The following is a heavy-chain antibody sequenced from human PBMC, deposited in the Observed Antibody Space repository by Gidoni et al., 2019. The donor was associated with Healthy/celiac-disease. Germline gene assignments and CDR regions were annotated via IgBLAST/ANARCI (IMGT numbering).Heavy chain of an antibody. J-gene: IGHJ6*02. Sequence: QVQLVESGAGVVKPGRSLRLSRPAFGFPSGSSALHWVRQAPGKGLEWVAVISYNGSNKYYADSVKGRFTISRDNSKNTLYLQMNSLRAEDTAVYYCARPGNPYYYDSSGFVYGMDVWGQGTTVTVSS. V-gene: IGHV3-30-3*01. CDR1: GFPSGSSA. CDR3: ARPGNPYYYDSSGFVYGMDV. D-gene: IGHD3-22*01. CDR2: ISYNGSNK.